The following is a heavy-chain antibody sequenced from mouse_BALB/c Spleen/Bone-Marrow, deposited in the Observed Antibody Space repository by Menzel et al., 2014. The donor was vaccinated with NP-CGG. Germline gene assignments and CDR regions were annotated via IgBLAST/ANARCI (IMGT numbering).Heavy chain of an antibody. CDR3: VRGGYYVPSYFDS. V-gene: IGHV5-17*02. CDR1: GFTFRSFG. Sequence: EVKLVESGGGLVQPGGSRKLSCAASGFTFRSFGMHWARQAPEKGLEWVAYISGGTSTIYYADTVKGRFTISRDNPNNTQFLQMTSLRSEDTAMYYCVRGGYYVPSYFDSWGQGTTLTVSS. CDR2: ISGGTSTI. D-gene: IGHD2-3*01. J-gene: IGHJ2*01.